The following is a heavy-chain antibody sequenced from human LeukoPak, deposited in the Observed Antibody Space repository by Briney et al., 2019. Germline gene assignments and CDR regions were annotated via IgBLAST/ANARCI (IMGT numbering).Heavy chain of an antibody. V-gene: IGHV4-34*01. CDR2: INHSGST. D-gene: IGHD3-22*01. J-gene: IGHJ4*02. CDR3: ARERCGRYYDSSGYVFDY. CDR1: GGSFSGYY. Sequence: SETLSLTCAVYGGSFSGYYWSWIRQPPGKGLEWIGEINHSGSTNYNPSLQSRGTISVETAKNQFSPKLNPLSAADTAVYYCARERCGRYYDSSGYVFDYWGQGTLVTVSS.